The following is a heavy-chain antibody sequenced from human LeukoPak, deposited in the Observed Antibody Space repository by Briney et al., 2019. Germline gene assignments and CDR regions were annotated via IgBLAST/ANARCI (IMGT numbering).Heavy chain of an antibody. J-gene: IGHJ3*02. D-gene: IGHD6-19*01. CDR3: ARDATTHTIGWYDDAFDT. CDR1: GFSFSSYE. CDR2: ISASGTTI. V-gene: IGHV3-48*03. Sequence: GGSLRLSCAPSGFSFSSYEMNGVRQAPGRGLEGVSYISASGTTIYYADSVKGRFPISRANAEKSLYLQMNSLRAEDTAVYYCARDATTHTIGWYDDAFDTWGHGTMVTVCS.